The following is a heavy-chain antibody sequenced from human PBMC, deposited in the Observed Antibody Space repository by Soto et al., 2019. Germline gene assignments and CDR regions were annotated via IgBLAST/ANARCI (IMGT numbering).Heavy chain of an antibody. V-gene: IGHV4-59*01. CDR1: GGSISRYY. D-gene: IGHD2-21*02. CDR3: ARDLWGYCGTDCYPLDV. Sequence: SETLSLTCTVSGGSISRYYWSWIRHPPGKGLEWIGYLYNTGSTIYNPSLKSRVTISVDTSKNQFSLKLNSVTAADTAVYYCARDLWGYCGTDCYPLDVWGQGTTVTVS. J-gene: IGHJ6*02. CDR2: LYNTGST.